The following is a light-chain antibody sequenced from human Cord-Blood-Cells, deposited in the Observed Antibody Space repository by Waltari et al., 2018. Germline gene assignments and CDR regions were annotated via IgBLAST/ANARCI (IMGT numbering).Light chain of an antibody. Sequence: QSALTQPRSVSGSPGQSVTIYCTGTSSDVGGYNYVSRYQQHPGKAPKLMIYDVSKRPSGVPDRFSGSNAGNTASLTISGLQAEDEADYYCCSYAGSYTLVFGTGTKVTVL. CDR1: SSDVGGYNY. V-gene: IGLV2-11*02. CDR2: DVS. J-gene: IGLJ1*01. CDR3: CSYAGSYTLV.